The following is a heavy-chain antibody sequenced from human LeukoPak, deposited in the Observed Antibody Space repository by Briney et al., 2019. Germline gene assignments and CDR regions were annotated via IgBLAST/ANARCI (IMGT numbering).Heavy chain of an antibody. J-gene: IGHJ3*02. V-gene: IGHV3-74*01. CDR2: INSDGSSI. CDR1: GFTFSSYW. Sequence: GGSLRLSCAASGFTFSSYWMHWVRQAPGKGLVWGSRINSDGSSISYADSVKGRFTISRDNAENTLLLQMNSLRAEDTAVYYCVRRDAFDIWGQGTMVTVSS. CDR3: VRRDAFDI.